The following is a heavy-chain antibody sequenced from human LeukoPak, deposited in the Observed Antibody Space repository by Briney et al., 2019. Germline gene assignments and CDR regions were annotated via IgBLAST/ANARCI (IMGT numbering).Heavy chain of an antibody. CDR3: ARDLLGWELHYFDY. CDR1: GFTFRSYW. J-gene: IGHJ4*02. Sequence: PGGSLRLSCAASGFTFRSYWMSWVRQAPGKGLEWVASMKQDGSEKYYVDSVKGRFTISRDNAKNSLYLQMNSLRAEDTAVYYCARDLLGWELHYFDYWGQGTLVTVSS. V-gene: IGHV3-7*01. CDR2: MKQDGSEK. D-gene: IGHD1-26*01.